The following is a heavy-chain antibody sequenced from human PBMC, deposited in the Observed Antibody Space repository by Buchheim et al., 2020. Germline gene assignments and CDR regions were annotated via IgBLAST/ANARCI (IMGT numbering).Heavy chain of an antibody. J-gene: IGHJ6*02. Sequence: QVQLQESGPGLVKPSGTLSLTCAVSGGSISSSNWWSWVRQPPGKGLEWIGEIYHSGSTNYNPSLKSRVTISVAKSKKQFSPKLSSVTAADTAVYYCASLVGIAAAGYYYYYGMDVWGQGTT. CDR3: ASLVGIAAAGYYYYYGMDV. V-gene: IGHV4-4*02. D-gene: IGHD6-13*01. CDR2: IYHSGST. CDR1: GGSISSSNW.